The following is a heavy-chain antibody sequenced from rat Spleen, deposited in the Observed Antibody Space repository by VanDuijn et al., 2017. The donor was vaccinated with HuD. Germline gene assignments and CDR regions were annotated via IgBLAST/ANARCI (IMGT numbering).Heavy chain of an antibody. Sequence: EVQLVESGGGFVQPGRSMKLSCAASGFTFDDYYMAWVRQVPTKGLEWVASISTAGDNTYYRDSVKGRFTISRDNAKSTLYLQMDSLRSEDTATYYCARRHYGYTDYFDFWGQGVMVTVSP. V-gene: IGHV5-25*01. D-gene: IGHD1-9*01. CDR2: ISTAGDNT. CDR3: ARRHYGYTDYFDF. CDR1: GFTFDDYY. J-gene: IGHJ2*01.